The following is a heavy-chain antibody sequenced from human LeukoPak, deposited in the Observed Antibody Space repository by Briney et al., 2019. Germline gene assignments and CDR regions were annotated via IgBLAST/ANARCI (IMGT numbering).Heavy chain of an antibody. CDR1: GFTFDDYA. V-gene: IGHV3-9*01. Sequence: GRSLRLSCTASGFTFDDYAMHWVRQAPGKGLEWVSGISWSSGSIGYADSVKGRFTISRDNAKNSLYLQMNSLRAEDTALYYCAKGPIFSSWSNFYYYGMDVWGQGTTVTVSS. CDR3: AKGPIFSSWSNFYYYGMDV. D-gene: IGHD6-13*01. CDR2: ISWSSGSI. J-gene: IGHJ6*02.